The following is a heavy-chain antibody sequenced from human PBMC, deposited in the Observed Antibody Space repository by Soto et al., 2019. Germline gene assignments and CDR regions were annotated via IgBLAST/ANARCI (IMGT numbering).Heavy chain of an antibody. CDR3: ARITGYSSSWYV. Sequence: LRLSCAASGFTFSSYAMSWVRQAPGKGLEWVSAISGSGGSKYYADSVKGRFTISRDNSKNTLYLQMNSLRAEDTAVYYCARITGYSSSWYVWGQGTLVTVS. D-gene: IGHD6-13*01. J-gene: IGHJ4*02. CDR2: ISGSGGSK. V-gene: IGHV3-23*01. CDR1: GFTFSSYA.